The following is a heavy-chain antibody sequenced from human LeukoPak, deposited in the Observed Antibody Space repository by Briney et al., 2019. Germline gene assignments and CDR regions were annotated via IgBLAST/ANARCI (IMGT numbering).Heavy chain of an antibody. J-gene: IGHJ6*02. D-gene: IGHD3-22*01. V-gene: IGHV4-31*03. Sequence: TLSLTCTVSGGSISSGGYYWSWIRQHPGKGLEWIGYIYYSGSTYYNPSLKSRVTISVDTSKNQFSLKLSSVTAADTAVYYCARVQGSAYYGSYYYYGMDVWGQGTTVTVSS. CDR3: ARVQGSAYYGSYYYYGMDV. CDR1: GGSISSGGYY. CDR2: IYYSGST.